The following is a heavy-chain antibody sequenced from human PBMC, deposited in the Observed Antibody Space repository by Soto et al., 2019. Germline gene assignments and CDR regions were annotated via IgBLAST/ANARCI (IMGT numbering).Heavy chain of an antibody. CDR3: ARGPSITMIVGGGDY. Sequence: GASVKVSCKASGYTFTSYGISWVRQAPGQGLEWMGWISAYNGNTNYAQKLQGRVTMTTDTSTSTAYMELRSLRSDDTAVYYCARGPSITMIVGGGDYWGQGPLVTVSS. CDR2: ISAYNGNT. J-gene: IGHJ4*02. CDR1: GYTFTSYG. V-gene: IGHV1-18*01. D-gene: IGHD3-22*01.